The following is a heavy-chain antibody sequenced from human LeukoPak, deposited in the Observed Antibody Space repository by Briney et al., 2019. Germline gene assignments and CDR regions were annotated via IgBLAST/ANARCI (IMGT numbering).Heavy chain of an antibody. CDR1: GFTFSSYA. J-gene: IGHJ4*02. CDR2: ISVNGGTT. Sequence: PGRSLRLSCAASGFTFSSYAMTWVRQAPGKGLEWVSSISVNGGTTYYADSVKGRFTISRDSSKNTLYLQMNSLRAEDTAVYYCVEGGGNVRRYFEYWGQGTLVTVPS. CDR3: VEGGGNVRRYFEY. D-gene: IGHD4-23*01. V-gene: IGHV3-23*01.